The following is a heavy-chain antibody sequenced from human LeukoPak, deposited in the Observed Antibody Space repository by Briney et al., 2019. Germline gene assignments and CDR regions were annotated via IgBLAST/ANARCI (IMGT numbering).Heavy chain of an antibody. J-gene: IGHJ6*03. CDR3: ARRGYDLSYYYYYYMDV. V-gene: IGHV1-18*01. CDR2: ISAYNGNT. D-gene: IGHD5-12*01. CDR1: GYTFTSYG. Sequence: ASVKVSCKASGYTFTSYGISWVRQAPGQGLEWMGWISAYNGNTNYAQKLQGRVTMTTDTSTSTAYMELRSLRSDDTAVYYGARRGYDLSYYYYYYMDVWGKGTTVTVSS.